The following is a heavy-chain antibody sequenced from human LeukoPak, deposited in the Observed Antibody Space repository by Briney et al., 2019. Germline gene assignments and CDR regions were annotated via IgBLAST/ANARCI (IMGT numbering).Heavy chain of an antibody. CDR2: IKKDGSEK. D-gene: IGHD1-26*01. CDR3: ASLFNGRSGGMFDF. CDR1: GFTFSSYW. V-gene: IGHV3-7*01. J-gene: IGHJ4*02. Sequence: GGSLKLSCAASGFTFSSYWMSWVRQAPGKGLEWVANIKKDGSEKYYVDSVKGRFTISRDNAKNSLYLEMNSLRPEDTALFYCASLFNGRSGGMFDFWGQGTLVTVSS.